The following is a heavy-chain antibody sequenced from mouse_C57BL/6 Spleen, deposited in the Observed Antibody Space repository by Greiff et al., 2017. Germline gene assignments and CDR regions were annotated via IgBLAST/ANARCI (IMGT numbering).Heavy chain of an antibody. J-gene: IGHJ4*01. CDR3: ARNDLATTVVATGGAMDY. CDR1: GFSLTSYS. V-gene: IGHV2-9-1*01. CDR2: IWSGGGT. Sequence: VQLKESGPGLVAPSQSLSITCTASGFSLTSYSISWVRQPPGKGLEWLGVIWSGGGTNYNSAFKSSLSISTDNSKSHVFLKMICLQTGDTATYYCARNDLATTVVATGGAMDYWGQGTSVTVSS. D-gene: IGHD1-1*01.